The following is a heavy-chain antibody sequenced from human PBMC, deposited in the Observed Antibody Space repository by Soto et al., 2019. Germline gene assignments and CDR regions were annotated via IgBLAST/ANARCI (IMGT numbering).Heavy chain of an antibody. CDR2: INHSGST. J-gene: IGHJ4*02. D-gene: IGHD6-13*01. CDR3: ARRLNSSSPYFDY. Sequence: SATLSLTCAVCGGSFSGYYWSWIRQPPGKGLEWIGEINHSGSTNYNPSLKSRVTISVDTSKNQFSLKLSSVTAADTAVYYCARRLNSSSPYFDYWGQGTLVTVSS. V-gene: IGHV4-34*01. CDR1: GGSFSGYY.